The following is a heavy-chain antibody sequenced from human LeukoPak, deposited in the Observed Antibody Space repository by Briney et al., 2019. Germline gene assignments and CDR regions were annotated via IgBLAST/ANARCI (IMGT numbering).Heavy chain of an antibody. Sequence: LSLTCTVSGGAISSSSYYWGWIRQPPGKGLEWVSYISSSGSTIYYADSVKGRFSISRDNAKNSLYLQMNILRAEDTAVYYCAREPIGTGYYDSSGYYPSLYFQHWGQGTLVTVSS. CDR3: AREPIGTGYYDSSGYYPSLYFQH. D-gene: IGHD3-22*01. J-gene: IGHJ1*01. V-gene: IGHV3-11*04. CDR2: ISSSGSTI. CDR1: GGAISSSSYY.